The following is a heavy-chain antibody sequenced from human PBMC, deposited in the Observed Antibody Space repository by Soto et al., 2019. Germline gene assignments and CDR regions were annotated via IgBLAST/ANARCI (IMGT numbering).Heavy chain of an antibody. CDR2: ISGSGGRT. J-gene: IGHJ4*02. V-gene: IGHV3-23*01. D-gene: IGHD3-22*01. Sequence: EVQLLESGGGLVQSGGSLRLSCAASGFTFSSYAMSWVRQAPGKGLEWVSIISGSGGRTHYADSVKGRFTISRDNSRNTLYLQMSSLRADDTAVYFCAKKEAYYYESSGYYYIKYWGQGTLVTVSS. CDR1: GFTFSSYA. CDR3: AKKEAYYYESSGYYYIKY.